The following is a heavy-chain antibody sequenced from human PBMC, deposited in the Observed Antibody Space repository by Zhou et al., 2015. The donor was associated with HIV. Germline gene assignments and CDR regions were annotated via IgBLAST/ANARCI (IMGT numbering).Heavy chain of an antibody. CDR2: ISTDSGDP. CDR1: GYTFTNYA. J-gene: IGHJ4*02. D-gene: IGHD4-17*01. CDR3: ARYDYGNPDY. V-gene: IGHV7-4-1*02. Sequence: QVQLVQSGSELKKPGASVKVSCKASGYTFTNYAMNWVRQAPGHGLEWMGWISTDSGDPTYAQGFTGRFVFSLDTSVNTAFLQISSLKAEDTAVYYCARYDYGNPDYWGQGTLVTVSS.